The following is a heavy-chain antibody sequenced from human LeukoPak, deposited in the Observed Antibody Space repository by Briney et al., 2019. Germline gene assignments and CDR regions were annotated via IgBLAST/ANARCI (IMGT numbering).Heavy chain of an antibody. D-gene: IGHD2/OR15-2a*01. CDR1: GFKFDDYG. J-gene: IGHJ4*02. CDR2: TNWNGGST. CDR3: ARDGTTKGDDYFPN. V-gene: IGHV3-20*04. Sequence: GGSLRLSCAGPGFKFDDYGMNWVRQVPGKGLEGISATNWNGGSTHYADSVRGRFTISRDNASNSMFLHMNSLRAEDTALYFCARDGTTKGDDYFPNWGQGILVTVSS.